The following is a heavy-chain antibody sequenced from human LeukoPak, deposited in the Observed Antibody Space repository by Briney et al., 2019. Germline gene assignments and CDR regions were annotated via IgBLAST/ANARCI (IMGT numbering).Heavy chain of an antibody. Sequence: GGSLRLSCAASGFTFSSYWMSWVRQAPGKGLEWVANIKQDGSEKYYVDSVKGRFTISRDNAKNSLYLQMNSLRAEDTAVYYCARGITMVRRVIFNYWGQGTLVTVSS. CDR2: IKQDGSEK. V-gene: IGHV3-7*01. D-gene: IGHD3-10*01. CDR3: ARGITMVRRVIFNY. J-gene: IGHJ4*02. CDR1: GFTFSSYW.